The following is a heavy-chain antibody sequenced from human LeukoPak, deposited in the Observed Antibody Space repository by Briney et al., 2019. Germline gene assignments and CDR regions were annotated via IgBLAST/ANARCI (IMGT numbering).Heavy chain of an antibody. CDR2: MSYDGSKK. Sequence: PGGSLRLSCAASGFSLSKFGMHWVRQAPGKGLEWVAVMSYDGSKKFHADSVKGRFTISRDNSKNTLYLQMNSLRAEDTAVYYCATGSVRYSASWYSQEGDYWGQGTLVTVSS. J-gene: IGHJ4*02. D-gene: IGHD6-13*01. CDR1: GFSLSKFG. V-gene: IGHV3-30*03. CDR3: ATGSVRYSASWYSQEGDY.